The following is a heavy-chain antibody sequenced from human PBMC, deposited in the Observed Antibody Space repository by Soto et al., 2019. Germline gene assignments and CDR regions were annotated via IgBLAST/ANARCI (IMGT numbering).Heavy chain of an antibody. CDR3: ARGPADSMLRLLEWPYGDY. CDR2: IYSGRTT. V-gene: IGHV3-53*01. CDR1: GFSVSDYY. J-gene: IGHJ4*02. Sequence: GGSLRLSCAASGFSVSDYYMNWVRQAPGKGLEWVSIIYSGRTTYYADSVKGRFTISRDDSKNTLYLQMNSLRPEDTALYYCARGPADSMLRLLEWPYGDYWGQGTLVTVSS. D-gene: IGHD3-3*01.